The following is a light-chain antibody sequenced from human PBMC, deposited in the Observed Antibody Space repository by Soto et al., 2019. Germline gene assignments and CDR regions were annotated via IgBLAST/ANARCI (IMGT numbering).Light chain of an antibody. CDR2: EVS. J-gene: IGLJ1*01. V-gene: IGLV2-14*01. CDR3: SSYTSSNTLV. CDR1: STDVGGYNY. Sequence: QSALTQPASVSGSPGQSITISCTGTSTDVGGYNYVSWYQQHPGKTPKLMIYEVSNRPSGISSRFSGSKSGHTASLTISGLQTEDEADYYCSSYTSSNTLVFGTGTKLTVL.